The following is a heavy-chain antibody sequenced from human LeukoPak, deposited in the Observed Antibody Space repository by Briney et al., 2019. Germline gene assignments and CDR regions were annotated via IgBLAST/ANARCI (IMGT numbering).Heavy chain of an antibody. J-gene: IGHJ4*02. CDR3: ARVSHRGRVLHTFDY. V-gene: IGHV1-18*01. CDR2: ISAYNGNT. D-gene: IGHD3-10*01. Sequence: GASVKVSCKASGYTFTSYGISWVRQAPGQGLEWMGWISAYNGNTNYAQKFQGRVTMTRDTSISTAYMELSRLRSDDTAVYYCARVSHRGRVLHTFDYWGQGTLVTVSS. CDR1: GYTFTSYG.